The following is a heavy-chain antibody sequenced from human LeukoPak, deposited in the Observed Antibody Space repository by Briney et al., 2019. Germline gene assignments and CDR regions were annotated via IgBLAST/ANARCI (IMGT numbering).Heavy chain of an antibody. CDR3: ARGHSYYGSGSPAD. V-gene: IGHV1-69*06. CDR1: GGTFSSYA. Sequence: SVKVSCKASGGTFSSYAISWVRQAPGQGLEWMGGIIPIFGTANYAQKFQGRVTIPADKSTSRAYMELRSLRSEDTAVYYCARGHSYYGSGSPADWGERSLVTVYS. CDR2: IIPIFGTA. J-gene: IGHJ4*02. D-gene: IGHD3-10*01.